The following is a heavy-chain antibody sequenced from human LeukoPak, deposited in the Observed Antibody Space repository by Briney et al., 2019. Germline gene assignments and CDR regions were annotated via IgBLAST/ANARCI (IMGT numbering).Heavy chain of an antibody. CDR2: SYSDSNT. CDR1: GFTVSNNY. Sequence: GGSLRLSCAASGFTVSNNYMSWVRQAPGKGLEWVSISYSDSNTNYADSVKGRFTISRDTSQNTLSLQMNSLRAEDTAVYYCAKDFKDYYLVGYAFDIWGQGTMVTVSS. V-gene: IGHV3-53*01. D-gene: IGHD3-10*01. J-gene: IGHJ3*02. CDR3: AKDFKDYYLVGYAFDI.